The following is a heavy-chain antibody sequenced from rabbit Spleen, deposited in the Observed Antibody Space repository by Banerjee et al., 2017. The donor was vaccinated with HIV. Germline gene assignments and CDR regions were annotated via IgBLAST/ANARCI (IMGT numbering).Heavy chain of an antibody. D-gene: IGHD6-1*01. J-gene: IGHJ4*01. CDR3: ARNGGMLNYEL. Sequence: QEQLEESGGGLVQPGGSLKLSCKASGFDFSSYGVSWVRQAPGKGLEWIACIYAGSSGGTYYASWAKGRFTISKTSSTTVTLQMTSLTAADTATYFCARNGGMLNYELWGPGTLVTVS. CDR2: IYAGSSGGT. V-gene: IGHV1S45*01. CDR1: GFDFSSYG.